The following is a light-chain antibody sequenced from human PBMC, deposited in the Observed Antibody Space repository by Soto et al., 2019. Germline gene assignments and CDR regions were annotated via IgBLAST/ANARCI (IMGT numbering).Light chain of an antibody. J-gene: IGKJ4*01. CDR3: QQLNSYPLT. V-gene: IGKV1-9*01. CDR1: QGIRSY. CDR2: AAS. Sequence: DIQLTQSPSFLSASIGDRVAITCRASQGIRSYLAWYQQKPGKAPKLLIYAASTLQSGVPSRFSASGSGTEFTLTISSLQPEDFATYYCQQLNSYPLTFGGGTKVEIK.